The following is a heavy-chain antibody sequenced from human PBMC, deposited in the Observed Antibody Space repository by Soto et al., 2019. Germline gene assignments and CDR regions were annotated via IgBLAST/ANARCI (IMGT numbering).Heavy chain of an antibody. CDR3: ARDSEYSRSFHSPRLYYRMDV. Sequence: ASVKVSCKASGYTFTGYYMHWVRQAPGQGLEWMGWINPNSGGTNYAQKFQGWVTMTRDTSISTAYMELRRLRSDDTAVYYCARDSEYSRSFHSPRLYYRMDVWGQGNTVTVSS. J-gene: IGHJ6*02. CDR2: INPNSGGT. CDR1: GYTFTGYY. V-gene: IGHV1-2*04. D-gene: IGHD6-6*01.